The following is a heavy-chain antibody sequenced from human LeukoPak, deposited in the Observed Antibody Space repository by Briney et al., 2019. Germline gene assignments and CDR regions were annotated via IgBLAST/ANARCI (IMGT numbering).Heavy chain of an antibody. CDR1: GFTFSDYY. Sequence: GGSLRLSCAASGFTFSDYYMSWIRQAPGKGLEWVSYISSSSSYTNYADSVKGRFTISRDNAKNSLYLQMNSLRAEDTAVYYCARGHSLLPGITMIVVVIPNFDYWGQGTLVTVSS. CDR2: ISSSSSYT. D-gene: IGHD3-22*01. V-gene: IGHV3-11*05. CDR3: ARGHSLLPGITMIVVVIPNFDY. J-gene: IGHJ4*02.